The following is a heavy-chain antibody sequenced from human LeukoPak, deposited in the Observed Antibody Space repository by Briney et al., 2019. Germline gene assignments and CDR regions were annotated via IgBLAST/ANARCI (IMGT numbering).Heavy chain of an antibody. CDR1: GFTFSDHY. CDR2: TRNRANSYTT. V-gene: IGHV3-72*01. CDR3: VRVGSDSMFDP. D-gene: IGHD1-1*01. Sequence: GGSLRLSCAASGFTFSDHYMDWVRQAPGKGLEWVGRTRNRANSYTTEYAASVKGRFTISRDDSKNSLYLQMNSLKTEDTAVYYCVRVGSDSMFDPWGQGTLVTVSS. J-gene: IGHJ5*02.